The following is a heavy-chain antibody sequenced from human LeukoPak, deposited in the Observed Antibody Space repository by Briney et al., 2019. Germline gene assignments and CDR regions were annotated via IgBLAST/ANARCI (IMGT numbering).Heavy chain of an antibody. CDR2: IYTSGST. V-gene: IGHV4-4*09. Sequence: SETLSLTCTVSGGSISSYYWSWIRQPPGKGLEWIGYIYTSGSTNYNPSLKSRVTISVDTSKSQFSLKLSSVTAADTAVYYCARSYFWSGYYDYWGQGTLVTVSS. CDR3: ARSYFWSGYYDY. J-gene: IGHJ4*02. D-gene: IGHD3-3*01. CDR1: GGSISSYY.